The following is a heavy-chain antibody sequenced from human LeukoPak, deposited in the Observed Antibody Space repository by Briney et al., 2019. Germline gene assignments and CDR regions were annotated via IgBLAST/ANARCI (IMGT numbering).Heavy chain of an antibody. J-gene: IGHJ6*02. CDR2: ISSSGSTI. V-gene: IGHV3-48*03. Sequence: GGSLRLSCAASAFTFSSYDMNWVRQAPGKRLEWISYISSSGSTIYYADSVKGRFTISRDNAKNSLYLQMNSLRAEDTAIYYCARANWNYGYYYYYGLDVWGQGTTVTVSS. CDR1: AFTFSSYD. CDR3: ARANWNYGYYYYYGLDV. D-gene: IGHD1-7*01.